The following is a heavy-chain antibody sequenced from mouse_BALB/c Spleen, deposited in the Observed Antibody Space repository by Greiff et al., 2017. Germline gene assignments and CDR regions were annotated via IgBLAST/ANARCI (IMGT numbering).Heavy chain of an antibody. CDR2: IDPANGNT. J-gene: IGHJ2*01. CDR1: GFNIKDTY. D-gene: IGHD2-4*01. V-gene: IGHV14-3*02. Sequence: VQLQQSGAELVKPGASVKLSCTASGFNIKDTYMHWVKQRPEQGLEWIGRIDPANGNTKYDPKFQGKATITADTSSNTAYLQLSSLTSEDTAVYYCAIYYDYDYWGQGTTLTVSS. CDR3: AIYYDYDY.